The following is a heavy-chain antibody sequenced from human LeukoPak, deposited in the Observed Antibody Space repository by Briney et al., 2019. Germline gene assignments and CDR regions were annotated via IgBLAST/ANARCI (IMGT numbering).Heavy chain of an antibody. D-gene: IGHD3-10*01. Sequence: PSETLSLTCTVSGGSISSYYWSWIRQPPGKGLEWIGYIYYSGSTNYNPSLKSRVTISVDTSENQFSLKLSSVTAADTAVYYCARRGGGRVGSGSYWYFDYWGQGTLVTVSS. V-gene: IGHV4-59*08. CDR2: IYYSGST. CDR3: ARRGGGRVGSGSYWYFDY. J-gene: IGHJ4*02. CDR1: GGSISSYY.